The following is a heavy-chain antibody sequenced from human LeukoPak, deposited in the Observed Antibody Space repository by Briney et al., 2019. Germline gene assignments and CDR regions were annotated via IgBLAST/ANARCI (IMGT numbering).Heavy chain of an antibody. J-gene: IGHJ4*02. CDR1: GFTFSRYG. D-gene: IGHD6-13*01. V-gene: IGHV3-30*02. CDR3: AKDSSWAFDY. Sequence: GGSLRLSCGASGFTFSRYGMHWVRQAPGKGLEWVTYMRKDGSDKYYADSVKGRFTISRDSSKNMVYLQMNSLRAEDTAIYYCAKDSSWAFDYWGQGTLVSVSS. CDR2: MRKDGSDK.